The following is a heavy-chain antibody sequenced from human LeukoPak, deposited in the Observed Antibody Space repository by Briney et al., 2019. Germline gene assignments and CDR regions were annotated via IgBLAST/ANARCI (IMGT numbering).Heavy chain of an antibody. CDR1: GFTFSSYE. J-gene: IGHJ6*03. Sequence: GGPLRLSCAASGFTFSSYEMNWVRQAPGKGLEWVSYISSSGSTIYYADSVKGRFTISRDNAKNSLYLQMNSLRAEDTAVYYCARDRAYPYYYMDVWGKGTTVTISS. CDR3: ARDRAYPYYYMDV. V-gene: IGHV3-48*03. CDR2: ISSSGSTI.